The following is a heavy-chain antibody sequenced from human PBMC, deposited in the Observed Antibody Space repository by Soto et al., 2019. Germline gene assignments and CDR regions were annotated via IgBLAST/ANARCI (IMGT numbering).Heavy chain of an antibody. CDR2: ISSSSSYI. CDR3: ARDGPIHGTHDAYACGGDCYSGNGFDY. CDR1: GFTFSSYS. J-gene: IGHJ4*02. D-gene: IGHD2-21*02. V-gene: IGHV3-21*01. Sequence: EVQLVESGGGLVKPGGSLRLSCAASGFTFSSYSMNWVRQAPGKGLEWVSSISSSSSYIYYADSVKGRFTISRDNAKNSLYLQMNSLRAEDTAVYYCARDGPIHGTHDAYACGGDCYSGNGFDYWGQGTLVTVSS.